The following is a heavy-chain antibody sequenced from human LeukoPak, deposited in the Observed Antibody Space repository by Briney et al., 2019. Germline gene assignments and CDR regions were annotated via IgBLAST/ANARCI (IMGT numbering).Heavy chain of an antibody. CDR2: ITGSGGST. J-gene: IGHJ1*01. Sequence: GGSLRLSCAASGFTFSIHGMNWVRQGPGKGLEWVSGITGSGGSTYYADSVKGRFTISRDNSKNTVYLQMNSLRAEDTAVYYCARDLALIALPDWGKGTLVTVYS. D-gene: IGHD3-22*01. CDR1: GFTFSIHG. CDR3: ARDLALIALPD. V-gene: IGHV3-23*01.